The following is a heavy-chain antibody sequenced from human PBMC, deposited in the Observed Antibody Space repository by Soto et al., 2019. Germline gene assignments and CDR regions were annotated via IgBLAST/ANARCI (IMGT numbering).Heavy chain of an antibody. CDR2: INAGNGNT. CDR1: GYTFTSYA. Sequence: QVQLVQSGAEVKKPGASVKVSCKASGYTFTSYAMHWVRQAPGQRLEWMGWINAGNGNTKYSQKFQGRVTITRDTSASTADMELSSLRSEDTAVYYCASEYCVGDCDSAARYGMDVLGQWTTVIVSS. J-gene: IGHJ6*02. CDR3: ASEYCVGDCDSAARYGMDV. D-gene: IGHD2-21*02. V-gene: IGHV1-3*01.